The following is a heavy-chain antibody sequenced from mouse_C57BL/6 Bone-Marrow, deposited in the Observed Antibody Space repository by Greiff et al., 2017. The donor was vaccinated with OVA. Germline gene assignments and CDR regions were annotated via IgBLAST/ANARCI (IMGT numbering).Heavy chain of an antibody. CDR2: IDPENGDT. J-gene: IGHJ1*03. CDR1: GFNIKDDY. Sequence: EVQLQQSGAELVRPGASVKLSCTASGFNIKDDYMHWVKQRPEQGLEWIGWIDPENGDTEYASKFQGKATITADTSSNTAYLQLSSLTSEDTAVYYCTADYSNSYWYFDVWGTGTTVTVSS. CDR3: TADYSNSYWYFDV. D-gene: IGHD2-5*01. V-gene: IGHV14-4*01.